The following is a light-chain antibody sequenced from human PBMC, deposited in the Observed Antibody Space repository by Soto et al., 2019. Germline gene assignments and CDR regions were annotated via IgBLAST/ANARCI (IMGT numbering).Light chain of an antibody. V-gene: IGKV4-1*01. J-gene: IGKJ4*01. Sequence: DIVMTQSPDSLAVSLGERATINCKSSQSVLYSSNNKNYLAWYQQKPGQPPKLLLYWAATRESGVPDRLSGGRSGTDFPLTSSSLQAEEVAVYYCQRYYSTLPLNFGGGTKVEFK. CDR2: WAA. CDR3: QRYYSTLPLN. CDR1: QSVLYSSNNKNY.